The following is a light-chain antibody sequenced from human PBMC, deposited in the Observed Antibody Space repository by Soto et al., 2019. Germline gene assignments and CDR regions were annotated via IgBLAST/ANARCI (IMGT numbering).Light chain of an antibody. V-gene: IGKV3-11*01. CDR1: QSVSRY. CDR3: QQSSNWPPTWT. J-gene: IGKJ1*01. Sequence: EIVLTQSPATLSLSPGERATLSCRASQSVSRYLAWYQHKPGQAPRLLIYDASKRATGIPARFSGSGSGTHFTLTSSSLEPEDFAVYYCQQSSNWPPTWTFGQGTRVEIK. CDR2: DAS.